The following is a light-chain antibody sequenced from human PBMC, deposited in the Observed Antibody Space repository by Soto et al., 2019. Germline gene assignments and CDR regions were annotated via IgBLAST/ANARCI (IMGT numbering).Light chain of an antibody. V-gene: IGLV1-47*01. CDR2: RNN. Sequence: QSVLTQPPSASGTPGQRVTISCSGSSSNIGSNYVYWYQQLPGTAPKLLIYRNNQRPSGVPDRFPGSKSGTSASLAISGLRSEDEADYYCAAWDDSLSGQVFGTGTKLTVL. CDR1: SSNIGSNY. CDR3: AAWDDSLSGQV. J-gene: IGLJ1*01.